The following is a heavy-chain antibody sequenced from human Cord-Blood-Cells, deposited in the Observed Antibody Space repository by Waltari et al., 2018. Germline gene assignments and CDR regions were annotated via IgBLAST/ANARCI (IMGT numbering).Heavy chain of an antibody. D-gene: IGHD6-13*01. CDR2: INHSGST. V-gene: IGHV4-34*01. J-gene: IGHJ4*02. Sequence: QVQLQQWGAGLLKPSETLSLTCAVYGVSFSGYYWSWIRQPPGKGLEWIGEINHSGSTNYNPSLKSRVTISVDTSKNQFSLKLSSVTAADTAVYYCARGWGIAAAGTGDYWGQGTLVTVSS. CDR1: GVSFSGYY. CDR3: ARGWGIAAAGTGDY.